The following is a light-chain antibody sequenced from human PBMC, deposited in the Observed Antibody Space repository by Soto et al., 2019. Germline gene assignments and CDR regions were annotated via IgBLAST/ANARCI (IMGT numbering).Light chain of an antibody. J-gene: IGKJ2*01. V-gene: IGKV3-20*01. CDR3: QQYSTLPHT. Sequence: ESVLTQSPGTLSLSPGERATLSCRATQTVTNNYFAWYQQKPGQSPRLLIYGVYSRAADIPDRFSGSGSGKDFTLTISRLEPEDFVVYYCQQYSTLPHTFGQGTKLEVK. CDR2: GVY. CDR1: QTVTNNY.